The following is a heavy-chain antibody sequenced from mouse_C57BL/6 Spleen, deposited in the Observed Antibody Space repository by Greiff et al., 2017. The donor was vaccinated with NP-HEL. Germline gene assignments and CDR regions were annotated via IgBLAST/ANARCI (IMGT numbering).Heavy chain of an antibody. D-gene: IGHD4-1*01. CDR3: ARSKLGRGAMDY. V-gene: IGHV1-55*01. Sequence: QVQLQQPGAELVKPGASVKMSCKASGYTFTSYWITWVKQRPGQGLEWIGDIYPGSGSTNYNEQFKSKATLTVDTSSSTAYMQLSSLTSEDSAVYYCARSKLGRGAMDYWGQGTSVTVSS. CDR2: IYPGSGST. J-gene: IGHJ4*01. CDR1: GYTFTSYW.